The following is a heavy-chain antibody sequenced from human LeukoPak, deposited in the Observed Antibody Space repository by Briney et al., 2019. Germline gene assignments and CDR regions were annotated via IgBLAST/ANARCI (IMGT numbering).Heavy chain of an antibody. D-gene: IGHD6-19*01. Sequence: VGSLRLSCAASGFTFSSYSMNWVRQAPGKGLEWVSSISSSSSYIYYADSVKGRFTISRDNAKNSLYLQMNSLRAEDTAVYYCARDPSGSSGWYDSRNNCFDPWGQGTLVTVSS. CDR1: GFTFSSYS. CDR3: ARDPSGSSGWYDSRNNCFDP. J-gene: IGHJ5*02. CDR2: ISSSSSYI. V-gene: IGHV3-21*01.